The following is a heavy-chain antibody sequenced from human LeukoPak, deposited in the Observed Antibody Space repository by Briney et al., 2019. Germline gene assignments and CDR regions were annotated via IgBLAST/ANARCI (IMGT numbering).Heavy chain of an antibody. Sequence: GGSLRLSCAASGFTFGDYYMSWIRQAPGKGLEWISYISINSNYIYYTDSFKGRFTIPRDNAKNSLYLQMNSLSAEDTAVYYCARGEAVAGTRVDYWGQGTLVTVSS. D-gene: IGHD6-19*01. CDR3: ARGEAVAGTRVDY. CDR2: ISINSNYI. J-gene: IGHJ4*02. V-gene: IGHV3-11*06. CDR1: GFTFGDYY.